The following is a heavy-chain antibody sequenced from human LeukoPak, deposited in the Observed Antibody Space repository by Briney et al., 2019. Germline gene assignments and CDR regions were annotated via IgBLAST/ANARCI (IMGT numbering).Heavy chain of an antibody. CDR2: IIPIFGTA. D-gene: IGHD2-15*01. CDR1: GGTFSSYA. Sequence: SVKVSCRASGGTFSSYAISWVRQAPGQGLEWMGGIIPIFGTANYAQKFQGRVTITADESTSTAYMELSSLRSEDTAVYYCARDRISHLGYCSGGSCYSGLNWFDPWGQGTLVTVSS. CDR3: ARDRISHLGYCSGGSCYSGLNWFDP. J-gene: IGHJ5*02. V-gene: IGHV1-69*13.